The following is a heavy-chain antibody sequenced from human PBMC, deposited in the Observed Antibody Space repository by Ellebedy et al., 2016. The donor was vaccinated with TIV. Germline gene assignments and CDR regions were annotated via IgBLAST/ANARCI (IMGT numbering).Heavy chain of an antibody. J-gene: IGHJ3*02. CDR2: ISWNSGSI. CDR3: AKDLELRFFKMEAFDI. V-gene: IGHV3-9*01. CDR1: GFTFDDYA. D-gene: IGHD3-3*01. Sequence: SLKISCAASGFTFDDYAMHWVRQAPGRGLEWVSGISWNSGSIRYADSVKGRFTISRDNAKNSLYLQINSLRTEDTALYYCAKDLELRFFKMEAFDIWGQGTMVTVSS.